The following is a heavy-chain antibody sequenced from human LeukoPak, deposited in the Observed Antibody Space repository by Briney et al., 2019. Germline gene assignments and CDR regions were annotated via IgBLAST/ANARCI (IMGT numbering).Heavy chain of an antibody. CDR3: ARVPHIVVVSAIASQAFDI. J-gene: IGHJ3*02. V-gene: IGHV4-34*01. D-gene: IGHD2-21*02. Sequence: PSETPSLTRAVYVVSFSGYSWSWIRQPPGKGLGWIGEINHSGSTNYKPSLKSRVTISVDTSKSHFSLKLSSVTPAHTAVYYCARVPHIVVVSAIASQAFDIWGQGTMVTVSS. CDR2: INHSGST. CDR1: VVSFSGYS.